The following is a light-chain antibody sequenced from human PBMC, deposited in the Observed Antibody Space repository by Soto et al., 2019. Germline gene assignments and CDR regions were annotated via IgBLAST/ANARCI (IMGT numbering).Light chain of an antibody. CDR2: GAS. CDR3: HHYET. Sequence: EIVLTQSPGTLSLSPGEGATLSCRASQSVSSRYLAWYQQKPGQAPRLLIYGASSRATGIPDRFSGSGSGTECTLTISRLEPEDFTVYYCHHYETFGQGTKVDIK. CDR1: QSVSSRY. V-gene: IGKV3-20*01. J-gene: IGKJ1*01.